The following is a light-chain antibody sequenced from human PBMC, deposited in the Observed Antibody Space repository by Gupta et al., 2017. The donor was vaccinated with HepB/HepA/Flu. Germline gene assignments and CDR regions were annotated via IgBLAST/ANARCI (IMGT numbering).Light chain of an antibody. CDR1: QSLLHSNGYNY. CDR3: RQSLQTPLT. Sequence: DIVMTQSPLSLPVTPGEPASISCRSSQSLLHSNGYNYLDWYLQKPGQSPQLLIYLGSNRASGVPDRFSGSGSGTNFTLKIRRVEAEDVGVYYCRQSLQTPLTFGGGTKLEIK. J-gene: IGKJ4*01. CDR2: LGS. V-gene: IGKV2-28*01.